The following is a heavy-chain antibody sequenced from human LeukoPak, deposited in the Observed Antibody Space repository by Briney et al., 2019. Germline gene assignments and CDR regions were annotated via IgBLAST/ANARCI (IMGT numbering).Heavy chain of an antibody. V-gene: IGHV4-4*07. CDR2: IYTSGST. D-gene: IGHD6-13*01. CDR3: ARHPYSSSWASFDY. CDR1: GGSISSYY. Sequence: PSETLSLTCTVSGGSISSYYWSWIRQPAGKGLEWIGRIYTSGSTNYNPSLKSQVTISVDTSKNQFSLKLSSVTAADTAVYYCARHPYSSSWASFDYWGQGTLVTVSS. J-gene: IGHJ4*02.